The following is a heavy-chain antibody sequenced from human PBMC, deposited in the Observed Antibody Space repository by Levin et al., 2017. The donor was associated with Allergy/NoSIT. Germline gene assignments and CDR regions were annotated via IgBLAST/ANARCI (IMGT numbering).Heavy chain of an antibody. CDR1: GYTFTSYY. CDR3: ARDTPLQYCGGDCYSRRDAFDI. Sequence: GESLKISCKASGYTFTSYYMHWVRQAPGQGLEWMGIINPSGGSTSYAQKFQGRVTMTRDTSTSTVYMELSSLRSEDTAVYYCARDTPLQYCGGDCYSRRDAFDIWGQGTMVTVSS. CDR2: INPSGGST. J-gene: IGHJ3*02. D-gene: IGHD2-21*02. V-gene: IGHV1-46*03.